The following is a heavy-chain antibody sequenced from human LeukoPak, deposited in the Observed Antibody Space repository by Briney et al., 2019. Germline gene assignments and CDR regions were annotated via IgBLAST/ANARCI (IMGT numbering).Heavy chain of an antibody. CDR1: GFTFSSHG. J-gene: IGHJ3*02. CDR2: ISYDESNK. V-gene: IGHV3-30*18. Sequence: GGPLRLSCAASGFTFSSHGMHWVRQAPGKGLEWVTVISYDESNKYYADSVKGRFTISRDNSKNTLYLQMNGLRAEDTALYYCAKDKSAMVRGVGDAFDIWGQGTMVTVSS. CDR3: AKDKSAMVRGVGDAFDI. D-gene: IGHD3-10*01.